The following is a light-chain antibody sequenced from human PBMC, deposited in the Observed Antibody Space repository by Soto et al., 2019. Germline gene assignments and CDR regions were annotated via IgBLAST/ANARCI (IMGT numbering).Light chain of an antibody. CDR3: SSYTTTPAWV. J-gene: IGLJ3*02. CDR2: EVS. Sequence: QSALTQPASVSGSPGQSITISCTGSSSDVGAYRYVSWFQQHPGRAPKLIIYEVSNRPSGVSDRFSGSKSGNTASLTISGLKAEDEADYHCSSYTTTPAWVFGGGTKLTVL. V-gene: IGLV2-14*01. CDR1: SSDVGAYRY.